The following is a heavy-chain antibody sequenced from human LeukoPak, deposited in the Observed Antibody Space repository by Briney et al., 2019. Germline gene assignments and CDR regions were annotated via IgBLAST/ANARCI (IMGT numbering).Heavy chain of an antibody. Sequence: GGSLRLSCAASGFTFSNYAMSWVRQAPGKGLEWVAGISDSGGRTNYADSVKGRFTISRDNPKNTLYLQMNSLSAEDTAVYFCAKRGVVIRVILVGFHKEAYYFDSWGQGALVTVSS. CDR2: ISDSGGRT. D-gene: IGHD3-22*01. V-gene: IGHV3-23*01. J-gene: IGHJ4*02. CDR1: GFTFSNYA. CDR3: AKRGVVIRVILVGFHKEAYYFDS.